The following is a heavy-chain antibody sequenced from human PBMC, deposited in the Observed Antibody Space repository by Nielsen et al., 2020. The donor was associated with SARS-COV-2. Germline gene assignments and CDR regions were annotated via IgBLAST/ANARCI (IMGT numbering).Heavy chain of an antibody. CDR2: ISQSGTTI. Sequence: GESLKISCAASGFTFSSYEMNWLRQAPGKGLEWVAYISQSGTTIYYADSVKGRFTISRDNAENTQYLQMNSLRADDTAVYYCVRVRDDGYYYDTGPFDYWGQGTLVTVSS. CDR1: GFTFSSYE. V-gene: IGHV3-48*03. D-gene: IGHD3-22*01. J-gene: IGHJ4*02. CDR3: VRVRDDGYYYDTGPFDY.